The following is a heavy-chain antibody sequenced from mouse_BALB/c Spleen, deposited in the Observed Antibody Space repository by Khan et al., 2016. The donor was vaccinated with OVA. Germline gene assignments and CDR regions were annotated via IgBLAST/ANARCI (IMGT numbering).Heavy chain of an antibody. V-gene: IGHV14-3*02. CDR3: DRINA. CDR1: GFNIKDTY. CDR2: IDPANGNT. J-gene: IGHJ2*01. Sequence: MQLEESGAELVKPGASVKFSCTASGFNIKDTYMHWVKQRPEQGLEWFGRIDPANGNTKYDPKFQGTATITADTSSNPAYLQLSSLTSEDTAFYYCDRINAWGQGTTLTVSA.